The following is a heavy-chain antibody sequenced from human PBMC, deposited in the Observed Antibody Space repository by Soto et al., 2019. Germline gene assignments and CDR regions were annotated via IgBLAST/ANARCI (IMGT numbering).Heavy chain of an antibody. V-gene: IGHV4-4*07. CDR3: ARCRSSWYLFDC. CDR1: GGSISSYY. J-gene: IGHJ4*02. Sequence: PSETLSLTCTVSGGSISSYYWSWIRQPAGKGLEWIGRIYTSGSTNYNPSLKSRVTMSVDKSKNKFSLKLSSVHAADTAVYYCARCRSSWYLFDCWGRGTLVTASS. CDR2: IYTSGST. D-gene: IGHD6-13*01.